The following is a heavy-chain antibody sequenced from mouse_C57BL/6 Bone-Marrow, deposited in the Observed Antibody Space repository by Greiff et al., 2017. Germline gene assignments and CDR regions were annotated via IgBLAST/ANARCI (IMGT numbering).Heavy chain of an antibody. V-gene: IGHV1-64*01. CDR3: ASNYYGSSPLYARDY. D-gene: IGHD1-1*01. J-gene: IGHJ4*01. CDR1: GYTFTSYW. Sequence: QVQLQQPGAELVKPGASVKLSCKASGYTFTSYWMHWVKQRPGQGLEWIGMIHPNSGSTNYNEKFKSKATLTVDKSSSTAYMQLSSLTSEDSAVYYGASNYYGSSPLYARDYWGQGTSVTVSA. CDR2: IHPNSGST.